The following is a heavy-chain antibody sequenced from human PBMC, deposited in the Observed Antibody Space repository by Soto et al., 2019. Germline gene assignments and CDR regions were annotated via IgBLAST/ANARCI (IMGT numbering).Heavy chain of an antibody. V-gene: IGHV5-51*01. CDR3: ARHLVGATRGNFDY. D-gene: IGHD1-26*01. CDR2: IYPYDSET. J-gene: IGHJ4*02. Sequence: PGESLKIYCKASGYSFTTYWIGWVRQMPGKGLEWMGIIYPYDSETRYSPSFQGQVTISADKSISAAYLQWSSLKASDTAMYYCARHLVGATRGNFDYWGQGTLVTVSS. CDR1: GYSFTTYW.